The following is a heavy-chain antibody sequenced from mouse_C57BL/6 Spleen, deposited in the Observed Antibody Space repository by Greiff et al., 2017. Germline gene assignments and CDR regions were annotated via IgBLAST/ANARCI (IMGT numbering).Heavy chain of an antibody. J-gene: IGHJ2*01. D-gene: IGHD1-1*01. CDR3: AREDYYGRAQGLDY. Sequence: EVKLEESGGGLVKPGGSLKLSCAASGFTFSSYAMSWVRQTPEKRLEWVATISDGGSYTYYPDNVKGRFTISRDNAKNNLYLQMSHLKSEDTAMYYSAREDYYGRAQGLDYWGQGTTLTVSS. CDR2: ISDGGSYT. CDR1: GFTFSSYA. V-gene: IGHV5-4*01.